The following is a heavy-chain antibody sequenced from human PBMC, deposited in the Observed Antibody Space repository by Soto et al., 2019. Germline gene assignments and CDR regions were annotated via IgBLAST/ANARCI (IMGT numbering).Heavy chain of an antibody. D-gene: IGHD3-22*01. Sequence: QPGGSLRLSCAASGFTFSSYGMHWVRQAPGKGLEWVAVISYDGSNKYYADSVKGRFTISRDNSKNTLYLQMNSLRAEDTAVYYCAKEMYHYDSSGSSQDYWGQGTPAPVYS. CDR2: ISYDGSNK. CDR1: GFTFSSYG. V-gene: IGHV3-30*18. J-gene: IGHJ4*02. CDR3: AKEMYHYDSSGSSQDY.